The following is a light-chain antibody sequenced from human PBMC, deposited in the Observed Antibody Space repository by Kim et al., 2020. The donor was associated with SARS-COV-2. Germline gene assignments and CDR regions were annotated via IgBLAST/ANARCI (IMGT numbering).Light chain of an antibody. CDR1: SIGLGGHTH. CDR2: EVS. V-gene: IGLV2-11*01. Sequence: QSALTQPRSVSGSPGQSVTISCTGISIGLGGHTHVSWYQCHPGKAPKLIIYEVSERPSGVPDRFSGSKSGNTASLTVSGLQAEDEGDYYCCSYAGNSVVVFGGGTQLTVL. CDR3: CSYAGNSVVV. J-gene: IGLJ2*01.